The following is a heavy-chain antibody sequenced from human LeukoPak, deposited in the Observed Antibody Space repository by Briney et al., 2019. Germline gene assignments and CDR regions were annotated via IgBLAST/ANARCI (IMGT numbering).Heavy chain of an antibody. J-gene: IGHJ5*02. Sequence: SETLSLTCAVYGGAFSGYYWSWIRQPPGKGLEWIGEINHSGSTNYNPSLKSRVTISVDTSKNQFSLKLSSVTAADTAVYYCARGITMVRGVINPWGQGTLVTVSS. CDR1: GGAFSGYY. V-gene: IGHV4-34*01. D-gene: IGHD3-10*01. CDR3: ARGITMVRGVINP. CDR2: INHSGST.